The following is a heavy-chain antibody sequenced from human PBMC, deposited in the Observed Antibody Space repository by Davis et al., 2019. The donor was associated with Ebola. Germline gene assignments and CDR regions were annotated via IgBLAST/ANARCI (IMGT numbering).Heavy chain of an antibody. CDR1: GYRLTCYL. CDR3: ARFLEWKADY. CDR2: IYSGDSDT. D-gene: IGHD3-3*01. J-gene: IGHJ4*02. Sequence: GESLKTSRKGSGYRLTCYLIGLVRQVPGKGLEWMWIIYSGDSDTRYSPSFQGQVTITADKSTTTAYLQWSSLNASDTAMYYWARFLEWKADYWGQGTLVTVSS. V-gene: IGHV5-51*01.